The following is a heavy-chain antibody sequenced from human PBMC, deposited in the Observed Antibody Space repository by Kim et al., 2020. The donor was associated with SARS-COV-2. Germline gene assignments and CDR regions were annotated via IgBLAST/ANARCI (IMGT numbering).Heavy chain of an antibody. Sequence: GGSLRLSCATSGFTFSDYDMNWVRLATGKGLEWLSFITKNSGTIYYAYSVRGRFTVSRDNANNSLYLHMNSLRDEDTGVYYCVRDLWEGAFDIWGQGRMV. CDR1: GFTFSDYD. CDR2: ITKNSGTI. J-gene: IGHJ3*02. V-gene: IGHV3-48*02. D-gene: IGHD1-26*01. CDR3: VRDLWEGAFDI.